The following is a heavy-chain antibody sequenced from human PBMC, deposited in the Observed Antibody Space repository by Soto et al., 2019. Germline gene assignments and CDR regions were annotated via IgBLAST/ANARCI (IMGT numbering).Heavy chain of an antibody. Sequence: SVKVSCKASGGTFSSYTISWVRQAPGQGLEWMGRIIPILGIANYAQKFQGRVTITADKSTSTAYMELSSLRSEDTAVYYCARGPGIAAAGTNGDDYWGQGTLVTVSS. V-gene: IGHV1-69*02. CDR1: GGTFSSYT. CDR3: ARGPGIAAAGTNGDDY. J-gene: IGHJ4*02. CDR2: IIPILGIA. D-gene: IGHD6-13*01.